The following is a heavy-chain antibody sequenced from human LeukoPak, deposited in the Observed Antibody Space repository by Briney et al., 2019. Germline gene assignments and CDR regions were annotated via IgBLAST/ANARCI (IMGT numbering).Heavy chain of an antibody. Sequence: PGGSLRLSCAASGFTFSSYSMNWVRQAPGKGLEWVSSISNSSSYIYYADSVKGRFTISRDNAKNSLYLQMNSLRAEDTAVYYCARFQGYSSGWSCWFDPWGQGTLVTVSS. V-gene: IGHV3-21*01. CDR2: ISNSSSYI. CDR1: GFTFSSYS. D-gene: IGHD6-19*01. J-gene: IGHJ5*02. CDR3: ARFQGYSSGWSCWFDP.